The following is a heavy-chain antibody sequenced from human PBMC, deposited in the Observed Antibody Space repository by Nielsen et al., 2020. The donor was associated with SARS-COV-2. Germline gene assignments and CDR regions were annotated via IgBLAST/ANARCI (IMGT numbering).Heavy chain of an antibody. CDR3: ATAPAAIRSNWFDP. D-gene: IGHD2-2*01. Sequence: SLKISCAASGFTFDDYAMHWVRQAPGKGLEWVSGISWNSGSIGYADSVKGRFTISRDNAKNSLYLQMNSLRAEDTALYYCATAPAAIRSNWFDPWGQGTLVTVSS. CDR1: GFTFDDYA. J-gene: IGHJ5*02. CDR2: ISWNSGSI. V-gene: IGHV3-9*01.